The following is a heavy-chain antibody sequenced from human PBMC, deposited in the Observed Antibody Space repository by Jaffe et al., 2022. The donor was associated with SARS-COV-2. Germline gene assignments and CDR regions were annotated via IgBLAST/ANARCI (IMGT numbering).Heavy chain of an antibody. J-gene: IGHJ4*02. CDR3: ARDSHCSGAYCPPGYY. CDR1: GFTFSTFW. CDR2: IKQDGSEK. Sequence: EVQLVVSGGGLVQTGGSLRLSCAASGFTFSTFWMSWVRQAPGKGLEWVANIKQDGSEKYYVDSVRGRFTISRDNAKNSLYLQLNSLRAEDTAVYYCARDSHCSGAYCPPGYYWGQGTLVTVSS. V-gene: IGHV3-7*03. D-gene: IGHD2-15*01.